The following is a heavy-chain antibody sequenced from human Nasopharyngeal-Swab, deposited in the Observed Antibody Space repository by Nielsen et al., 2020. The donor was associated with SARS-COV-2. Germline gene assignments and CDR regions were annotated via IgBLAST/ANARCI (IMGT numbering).Heavy chain of an antibody. D-gene: IGHD3-22*01. J-gene: IGHJ4*02. V-gene: IGHV3-21*01. CDR1: GFTFSSYS. Sequence: GESLKISCAASGFTFSSYSMNWVRQAPGKGLEWVSSISSSSSYIYYADSVKGRFTISRDNAKNSLYLQMNSLRAEDTAVYYCARATQTTYYYDSSGYSYYFDYWGQGTLVTVSS. CDR3: ARATQTTYYYDSSGYSYYFDY. CDR2: ISSSSSYI.